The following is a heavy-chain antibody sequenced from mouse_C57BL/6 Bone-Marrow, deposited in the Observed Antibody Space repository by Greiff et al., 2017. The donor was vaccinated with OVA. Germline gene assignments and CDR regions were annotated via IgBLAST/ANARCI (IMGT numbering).Heavy chain of an antibody. V-gene: IGHV1-54*01. CDR3: FAY. CDR1: GYAFTNYL. CDR2: INPGSGGT. Sequence: QVQLQQSGAELVRPGPSVKVSCKASGYAFTNYLIEWVKQRPGQGLEWIGVINPGSGGTNYNEKFKGKATLTADKSSSTAYMQLSSLTSEDSAVLWRFAYWGQGTLVTVSA. J-gene: IGHJ3*01. D-gene: IGHD1-1*02.